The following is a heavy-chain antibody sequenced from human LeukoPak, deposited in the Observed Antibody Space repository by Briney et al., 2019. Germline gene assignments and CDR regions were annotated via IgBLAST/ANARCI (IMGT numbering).Heavy chain of an antibody. J-gene: IGHJ4*02. CDR3: AKDPXXXXXXREYYFDY. Sequence: GRSLRLSCAASGFTFSSYGMHWVRQAPGKGLEWVAVISYDGSNKYYADSVKGRFTLSRDNSKNTLYLQMNSLRAEDTAVYYCAKDPXXXXXXREYYFDYWGQGTLVT. CDR1: GFTFSSYG. V-gene: IGHV3-30*18. CDR2: ISYDGSNK.